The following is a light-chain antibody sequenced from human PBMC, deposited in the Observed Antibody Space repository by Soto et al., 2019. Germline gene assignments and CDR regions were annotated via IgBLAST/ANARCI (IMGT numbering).Light chain of an antibody. J-gene: IGKJ3*01. CDR1: QTVSVN. CDR2: GAS. Sequence: EIVMTQSPATQSVSPGERATLSCRASQTVSVNLAWYQQKPGQAPRLLIYGASTRATGVPARFSGSGSGTEFTLTISSLQSEDFAVYYCQQYNDWPPFTFGPGTRVDIK. CDR3: QQYNDWPPFT. V-gene: IGKV3-15*01.